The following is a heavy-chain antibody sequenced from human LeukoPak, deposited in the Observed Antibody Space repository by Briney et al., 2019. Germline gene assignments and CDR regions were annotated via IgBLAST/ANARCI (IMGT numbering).Heavy chain of an antibody. D-gene: IGHD1-26*01. CDR3: AKDFHRSVGSAVLFDS. J-gene: IGHJ4*02. Sequence: PGGSLRLSSAASGFTFRSYATSGVRHAPRKGREWGSGFDPYGVTFSADSGTCRFTVSRDDSRTMFYLQMNHLRVEDTALYYCAKDFHRSVGSAVLFDSWGQGTLVTVAS. CDR1: GFTFRSYA. CDR2: FDPYGVT. V-gene: IGHV3-23*03.